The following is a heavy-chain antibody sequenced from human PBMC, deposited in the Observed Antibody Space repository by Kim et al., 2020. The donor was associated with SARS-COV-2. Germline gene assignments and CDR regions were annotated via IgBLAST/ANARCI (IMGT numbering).Heavy chain of an antibody. Sequence: SETLSLTCTVSGGSTSSYYWSWIRQSPGKGLEYIGYISYSGRTNSNPSLKSRVTISLDTSKTHFSLKLTSVTAADTAVYFCARGYYTGTYTNWFDPWGQGILVTVSS. V-gene: IGHV4-59*13. CDR3: ARGYYTGTYTNWFDP. CDR1: GGSTSSYY. J-gene: IGHJ5*02. D-gene: IGHD1-26*01. CDR2: ISYSGRT.